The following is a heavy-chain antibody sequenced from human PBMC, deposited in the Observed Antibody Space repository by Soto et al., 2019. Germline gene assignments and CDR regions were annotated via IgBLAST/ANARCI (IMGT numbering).Heavy chain of an antibody. CDR1: GGSISSYY. CDR2: IYYSGST. Sequence: PSETLSLTCTVSGGSISSYYWSWIRQPPGKGLEWIGYIYYSGSTNYNPSLKSRVTISVDTSKNQFSLKLSSVTAADTAVYYCAATYYDILTGYYNFDYWGQGTLVTVSS. V-gene: IGHV4-59*01. J-gene: IGHJ4*02. CDR3: AATYYDILTGYYNFDY. D-gene: IGHD3-9*01.